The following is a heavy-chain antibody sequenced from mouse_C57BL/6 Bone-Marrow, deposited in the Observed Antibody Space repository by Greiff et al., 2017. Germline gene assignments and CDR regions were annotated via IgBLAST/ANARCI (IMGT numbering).Heavy chain of an antibody. D-gene: IGHD1-1*01. CDR2: IYPGGGYT. J-gene: IGHJ1*03. CDR1: GYTFTNYW. CDR3: ARESPHYYGSSFWYFDV. V-gene: IGHV1-63*01. Sequence: QVQLQQSGAELVRPGTSVKMSCKASGYTFTNYWIGWAKQRPGHGLEWIGDIYPGGGYTNYNEKFKGKATLTADKSSSTAYMQFSSLTSEDSAIYYCARESPHYYGSSFWYFDVWGTGTTVTVSS.